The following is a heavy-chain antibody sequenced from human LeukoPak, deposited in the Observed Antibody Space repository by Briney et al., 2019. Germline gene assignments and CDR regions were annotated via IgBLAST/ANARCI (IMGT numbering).Heavy chain of an antibody. CDR3: ATRQFCSGGTCYGLSF. Sequence: PGGSLRLSCAASGFMFSDYGMHWVRQAPGKGLEWVAVIWNNGNNRYADSVKGRFTISRDNSKNTLYLQMNSLRAEDTALYFCATRQFCSGGTCYGLSFWGQGTMVTISS. CDR2: IWNNGNNR. J-gene: IGHJ3*01. V-gene: IGHV3-33*01. D-gene: IGHD2-15*01. CDR1: GFMFSDYG.